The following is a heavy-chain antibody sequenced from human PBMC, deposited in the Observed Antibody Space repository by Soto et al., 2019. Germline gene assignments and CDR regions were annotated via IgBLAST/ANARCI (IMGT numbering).Heavy chain of an antibody. Sequence: ASVKVSCKASGYTFTDYFMLWVRQAPGEGLEWMGWINPNNGDTKYAQKFQGRVTMTRDTSISTAYMEVSRLRSDDTAVYFCAKETYYDSRGYNSYYYYYGMDVWGQGTKVTVSS. CDR3: AKETYYDSRGYNSYYYYYGMDV. V-gene: IGHV1-2*02. CDR2: INPNNGDT. D-gene: IGHD3-22*01. CDR1: GYTFTDYF. J-gene: IGHJ6*02.